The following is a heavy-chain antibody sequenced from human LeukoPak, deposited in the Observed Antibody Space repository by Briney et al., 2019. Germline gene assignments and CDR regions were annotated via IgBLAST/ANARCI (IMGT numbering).Heavy chain of an antibody. J-gene: IGHJ3*02. CDR3: ARVGWLGATDSNDAFDI. V-gene: IGHV4-59*01. CDR1: GGSIGSYY. Sequence: SETLSLTCTVSGGSIGSYYWSWIRQPPGKGLEWIGYIYYSGSTNYNPSLKSRVTISVDTSKNQFSLKLSSVTAADTAVYYCARVGWLGATDSNDAFDIWGQGTMVTVSS. CDR2: IYYSGST. D-gene: IGHD1-26*01.